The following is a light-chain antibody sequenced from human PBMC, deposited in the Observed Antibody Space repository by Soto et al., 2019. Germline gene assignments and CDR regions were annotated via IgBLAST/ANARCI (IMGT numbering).Light chain of an antibody. J-gene: IGLJ1*01. CDR3: SSYTAGGTI. CDR1: SGDVGGYYY. Sequence: QSVLTQPASVSGSPGQSITISCTGTSGDVGGYYYVSWYQQLPDKAPKLMISEVSNRPSGVSNRFSGSKSGNTASLTISGLQAEDEADYYCSSYTAGGTIFGTGTKVTVL. CDR2: EVS. V-gene: IGLV2-14*01.